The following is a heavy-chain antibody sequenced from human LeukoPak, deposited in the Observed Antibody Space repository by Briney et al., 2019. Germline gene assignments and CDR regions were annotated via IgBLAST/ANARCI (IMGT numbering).Heavy chain of an antibody. J-gene: IGHJ4*02. CDR1: GGSFSGYY. V-gene: IGHV4-34*01. CDR2: INHSGST. Sequence: SETLSLTCAVYGGSFSGYYWSWIRQPPGKGLEWIGEINHSGSTNYNPSLKSRVTISVDTSKNQFSLKLSSVTAADTAVYYCARAGVLGNVYWGQGTLVTVSS. CDR3: ARAGVLGNVY. D-gene: IGHD3-16*01.